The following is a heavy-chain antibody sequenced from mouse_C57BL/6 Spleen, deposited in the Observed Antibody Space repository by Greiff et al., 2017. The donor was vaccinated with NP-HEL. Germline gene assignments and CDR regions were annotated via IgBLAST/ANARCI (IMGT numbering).Heavy chain of an antibody. Sequence: QVQLKESGPGLVQPSQSLSITCTVSGFSLTSYGVHWVRQSPGKGLEWLGVIWSGGSTDYNAAFISRLSISKDNSKSQVFFKMNSLQADDTAIYYCASSFTTVVATDAMDYWGQGTSVTVSS. CDR3: ASSFTTVVATDAMDY. V-gene: IGHV2-2*01. CDR2: IWSGGST. J-gene: IGHJ4*01. D-gene: IGHD1-1*01. CDR1: GFSLTSYG.